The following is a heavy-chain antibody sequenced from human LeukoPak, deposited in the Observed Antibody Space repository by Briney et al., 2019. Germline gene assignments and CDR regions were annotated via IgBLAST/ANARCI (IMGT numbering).Heavy chain of an antibody. CDR3: VRSSSSIFDY. Sequence: SETLSLTCTVSGYSISSGYYWGWIRQPPGKGLEWIVNIYHTGSTYYNPSLKSRVTISVDTSKNQFSLKLSSVTAADTAVYYCVRSSSSIFDYWGQGTLVTVSS. CDR2: IYHTGST. J-gene: IGHJ4*02. CDR1: GYSISSGYY. D-gene: IGHD6-6*01. V-gene: IGHV4-38-2*02.